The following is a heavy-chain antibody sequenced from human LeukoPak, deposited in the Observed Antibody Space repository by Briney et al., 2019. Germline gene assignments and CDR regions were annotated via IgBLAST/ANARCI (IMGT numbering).Heavy chain of an antibody. CDR1: GFTFSNYA. Sequence: GGSLRLSCAASGFTFSNYAMHWVRQAPAKGLEWVSLISSGGTYEYYAYSEKGLFTISRDNYKNTLYLQLNSLRAEDTAVYYCARDSTYYYETGSSGPHYFDNWGQGTLVTVSS. CDR3: ARDSTYYYETGSSGPHYFDN. CDR2: ISSGGTYE. V-gene: IGHV3-30*01. D-gene: IGHD3-10*01. J-gene: IGHJ4*02.